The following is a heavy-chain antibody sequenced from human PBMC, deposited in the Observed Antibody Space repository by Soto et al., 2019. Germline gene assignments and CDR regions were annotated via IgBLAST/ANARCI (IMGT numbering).Heavy chain of an antibody. V-gene: IGHV1-18*01. Sequence: QVQLVQSGAEVKKPGASVKVSCKASGYTFTSYGISWVRQAPGQGLEWMGWISAYNGNTNYAQKPQGRVTMTTDTSTSTAYMELRSLRSDDTAVYYCARDWTYYDSSGYYSDAFDIWGQGTMVTVSS. CDR2: ISAYNGNT. CDR3: ARDWTYYDSSGYYSDAFDI. D-gene: IGHD3-22*01. J-gene: IGHJ3*02. CDR1: GYTFTSYG.